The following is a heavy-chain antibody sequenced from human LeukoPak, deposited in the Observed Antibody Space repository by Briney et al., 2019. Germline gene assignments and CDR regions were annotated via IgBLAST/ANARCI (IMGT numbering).Heavy chain of an antibody. D-gene: IGHD3-22*01. CDR1: GFTFSSYA. Sequence: GGSLRLSCAASGFTFSSYAMSWVRQAPGKGLEWVSAISGSGGSTYYADSVKGRFTISRDNSKNTLYLQMNSLRAEDTAVYYCAKDRNDTQKGLYYFDYWGQGTLVTVSS. V-gene: IGHV3-23*01. CDR3: AKDRNDTQKGLYYFDY. CDR2: ISGSGGST. J-gene: IGHJ4*02.